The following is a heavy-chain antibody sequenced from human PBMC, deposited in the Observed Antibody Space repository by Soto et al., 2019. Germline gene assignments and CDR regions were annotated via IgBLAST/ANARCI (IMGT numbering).Heavy chain of an antibody. CDR3: AREGYCSSTSCYEAYYYGMDV. CDR2: ISASNGNT. CDR1: GYTFTNYG. Sequence: ASVKVSCKASGYTFTNYGISWVRQAPGQGLEWMGWISASNGNTNYAQKVQGRVTMTTDTSTSTAYMELRSLRSDDTAVYYCAREGYCSSTSCYEAYYYGMDVWGQGTTVTVSS. J-gene: IGHJ6*02. D-gene: IGHD2-2*01. V-gene: IGHV1-18*01.